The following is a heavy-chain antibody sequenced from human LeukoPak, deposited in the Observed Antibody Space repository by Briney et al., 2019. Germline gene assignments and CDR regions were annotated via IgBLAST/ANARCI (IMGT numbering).Heavy chain of an antibody. D-gene: IGHD2-15*01. CDR1: GFTFSSYS. CDR2: ISSSSSTI. Sequence: GGSLRLSCAASGFTFSSYSMNWVRQAPGKGLEWVSYISSSSSTIYYADSVKGRFTISRDNAKNSLYLQMNSLRAEDTAVYYCAKDVSRGPSGYYFDYWGQGTLVTVSS. J-gene: IGHJ4*02. V-gene: IGHV3-48*01. CDR3: AKDVSRGPSGYYFDY.